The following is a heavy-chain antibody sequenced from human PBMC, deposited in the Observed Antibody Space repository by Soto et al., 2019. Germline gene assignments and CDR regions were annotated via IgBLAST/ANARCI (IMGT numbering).Heavy chain of an antibody. V-gene: IGHV3-23*01. Sequence: EVQLLESGGGLVQPGGSLRLSCAASGFTFSSYAMSWVRQAPGKGLEWVSAISGSGGSTYYADSVKGRFTISRDKPKNTLYRQQNSMIAEDTAVYCCAADRAARPYWGEGTLVSVSS. CDR3: AADRAARPY. CDR2: ISGSGGST. J-gene: IGHJ4*02. D-gene: IGHD6-6*01. CDR1: GFTFSSYA.